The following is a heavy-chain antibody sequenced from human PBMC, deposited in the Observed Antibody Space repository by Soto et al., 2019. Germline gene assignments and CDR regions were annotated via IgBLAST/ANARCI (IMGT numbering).Heavy chain of an antibody. J-gene: IGHJ4*02. CDR1: GLSFSRYA. Sequence: LLVESGGGLVKPGGSLRLSCAGSGLSFSRYAMNWVRQAPGKGLEWVASISGTASHIRYADSVRGRFTISKDDAKNSLSLQMTSLRAEDTAVYFCAKGRGAAYYFDFWGRGTLGSVSS. V-gene: IGHV3-21*01. D-gene: IGHD3-10*01. CDR3: AKGRGAAYYFDF. CDR2: ISGTASHI.